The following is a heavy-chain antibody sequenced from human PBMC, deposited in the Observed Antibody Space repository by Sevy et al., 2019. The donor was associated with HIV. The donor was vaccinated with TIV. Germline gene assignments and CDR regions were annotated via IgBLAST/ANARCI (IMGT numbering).Heavy chain of an antibody. J-gene: IGHJ3*01. D-gene: IGHD3-22*01. CDR1: GYNFTNFW. CDR3: ARRGHYIDTSGYSRVGSFDV. CDR2: IFPRDSDT. V-gene: IGHV5-51*01. Sequence: GESLKISCKGSGYNFTNFWIGWVRQMPGKGLEWVGIIFPRDSDTRYSPSFQGQVTISADKSISTAYLQWSSLKASDTSKYFCARRGHYIDTSGYSRVGSFDVWGLGTMVTVSS.